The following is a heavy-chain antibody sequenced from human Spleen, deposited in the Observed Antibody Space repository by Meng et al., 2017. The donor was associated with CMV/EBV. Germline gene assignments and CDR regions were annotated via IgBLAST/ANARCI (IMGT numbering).Heavy chain of an antibody. CDR2: IYSGDTST. J-gene: IGHJ3*02. Sequence: GESLKISCAASGFTFSNYAMNWVRQAPGKGLEWVSLIYSGDTSTDYADSVRGRFTISRDDSKSTLWLEMNSLRAEDTAVYYCAKSFQLPLDAFDIWGQGTMVTVSS. D-gene: IGHD2-2*01. V-gene: IGHV3-23*03. CDR3: AKSFQLPLDAFDI. CDR1: GFTFSNYA.